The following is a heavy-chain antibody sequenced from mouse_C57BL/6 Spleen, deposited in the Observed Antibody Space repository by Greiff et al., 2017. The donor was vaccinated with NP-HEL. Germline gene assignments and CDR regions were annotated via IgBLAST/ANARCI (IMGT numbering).Heavy chain of an antibody. D-gene: IGHD1-1*01. CDR2: IWTGGGT. J-gene: IGHJ1*03. Sequence: VKLMESGPGLVAPSQSLSITCTVSGFSLTSYAISWVRQPPGKGLEWLGVIWTGGGTNYNSALKSRLSISKDNSKSQVFLKMNSLQTDDTARYYCARSSYGSSYVYFDVWGTGTTVTVSS. CDR1: GFSLTSYA. V-gene: IGHV2-9-1*01. CDR3: ARSSYGSSYVYFDV.